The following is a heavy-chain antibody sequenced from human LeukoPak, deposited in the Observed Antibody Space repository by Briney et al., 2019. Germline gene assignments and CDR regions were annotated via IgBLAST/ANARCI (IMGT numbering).Heavy chain of an antibody. CDR2: ISGSGGDT. D-gene: IGHD1-7*01. V-gene: IGHV3-23*01. CDR1: GFTFSNFL. Sequence: GGSLRLSCAASGFTFSNFLMTWVRQAPGKGPEWVSAISGSGGDTYYADSVKGRFTISRDNSKNTLYLQMNSLRAEDTAVYYCATSRTFDYWGQGTLVTVSS. CDR3: ATSRTFDY. J-gene: IGHJ4*02.